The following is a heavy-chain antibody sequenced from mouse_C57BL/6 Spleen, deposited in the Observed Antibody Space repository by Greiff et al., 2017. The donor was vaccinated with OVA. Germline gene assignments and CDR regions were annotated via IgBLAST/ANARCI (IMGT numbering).Heavy chain of an antibody. D-gene: IGHD1-1*01. CDR3: ARGFITTVVDFDY. Sequence: EVNVVESGGGLVKPGGSLKLSCAASGFTFSDYGMHWVRQAPEKGLEWVAYISSGSSTIYYADTVKGRFTISRDNAKNTLFLQMTSLRSEDTAMYYCARGFITTVVDFDYWGQGTTLTVSS. J-gene: IGHJ2*01. CDR2: ISSGSSTI. V-gene: IGHV5-17*01. CDR1: GFTFSDYG.